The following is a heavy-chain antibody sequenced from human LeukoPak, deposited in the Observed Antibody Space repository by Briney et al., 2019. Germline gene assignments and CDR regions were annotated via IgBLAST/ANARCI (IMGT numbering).Heavy chain of an antibody. CDR3: ARARGYSGYDSDY. V-gene: IGHV1-2*02. Sequence: ASVKVSCKASGYTFTSYGISWVRQAPGQGLEWMGWINPNSGGTNYAQKFQGRVTMTRDTSISTAYMELSRLRSDDTAVYYCARARGYSGYDSDYWGQGTLVTVSS. J-gene: IGHJ4*02. D-gene: IGHD5-12*01. CDR1: GYTFTSYG. CDR2: INPNSGGT.